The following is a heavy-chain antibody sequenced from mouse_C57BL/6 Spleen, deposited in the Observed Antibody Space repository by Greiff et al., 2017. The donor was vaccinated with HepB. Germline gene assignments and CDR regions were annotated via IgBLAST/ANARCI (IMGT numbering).Heavy chain of an antibody. J-gene: IGHJ2*01. Sequence: EVQLQQSGPELVKPGASVKISCKASGYSFTGYYVNWVKQSPEKSLEWIGEINPSTGGTTYNQKFKAKATLTVDKSSSTAYMQLKSLTSEDSAVYYCAYGSSYYFDYWGQGTTLTVSS. CDR3: AYGSSYYFDY. CDR2: INPSTGGT. CDR1: GYSFTGYY. D-gene: IGHD1-1*01. V-gene: IGHV1-42*01.